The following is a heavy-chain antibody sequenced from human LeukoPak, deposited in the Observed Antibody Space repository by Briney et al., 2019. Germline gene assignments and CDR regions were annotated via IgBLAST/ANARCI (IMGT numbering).Heavy chain of an antibody. D-gene: IGHD6-19*01. CDR1: GFTFDDYG. J-gene: IGHJ4*02. CDR3: ARCGYSSGWNTKYYFDY. CDR2: INWNGGST. Sequence: GGSLRLSCAASGFTFDDYGMSWVRHAPGKGLEWVSGINWNGGSTGYADSVKGRFTISRDNAKNSLYLQMNSLRAEDTALYYCARCGYSSGWNTKYYFDYWGQGTLVTVSS. V-gene: IGHV3-20*04.